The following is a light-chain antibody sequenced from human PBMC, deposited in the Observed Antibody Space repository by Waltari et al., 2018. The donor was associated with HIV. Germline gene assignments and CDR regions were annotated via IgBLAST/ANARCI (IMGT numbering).Light chain of an antibody. CDR2: ENN. CDR3: GTWDSSLSAYV. CDR1: ISNVGENY. Sequence: QSVMTQPPSVSAAPGQKVTISCSGGISNVGENYVSWYQQSPGEAPKLLMYENNKRPSGSPDRFSGSKAGTSATLDITGLQTGDEADYYCGTWDSSLSAYVFGTGTKVPVL. V-gene: IGLV1-51*02. J-gene: IGLJ1*01.